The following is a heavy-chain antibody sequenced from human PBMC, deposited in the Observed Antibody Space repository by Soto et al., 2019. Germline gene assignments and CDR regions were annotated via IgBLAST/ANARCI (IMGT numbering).Heavy chain of an antibody. J-gene: IGHJ3*02. CDR1: GFTVSSNY. CDR2: IYSGGST. CDR3: ARGIFGVVLAFDI. V-gene: IGHV3-53*01. D-gene: IGHD3-3*01. Sequence: HPGGSLRLSCAASGFTVSSNYMSWVRQAPGKGLEWVSVIYSGGSTYYADSVKGRFTISRDNSKNTLYLQMNSLRAEDTAVYYCARGIFGVVLAFDIWGQGTMVTVSS.